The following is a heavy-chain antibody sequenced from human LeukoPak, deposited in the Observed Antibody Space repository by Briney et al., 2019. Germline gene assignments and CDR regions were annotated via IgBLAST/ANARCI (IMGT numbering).Heavy chain of an antibody. D-gene: IGHD3-3*01. Sequence: PGRSLRLSCAASGFTFSSYAMHWVRQAPGKGLEWVAVISYDGSNKYYADSVKGRFTISRDNSKNTLYLQMNSLRAEDTAVYCCARAFPFYDFWSGYSDNWFDPWGQGTLVTVSS. J-gene: IGHJ5*02. CDR2: ISYDGSNK. CDR1: GFTFSSYA. CDR3: ARAFPFYDFWSGYSDNWFDP. V-gene: IGHV3-30*01.